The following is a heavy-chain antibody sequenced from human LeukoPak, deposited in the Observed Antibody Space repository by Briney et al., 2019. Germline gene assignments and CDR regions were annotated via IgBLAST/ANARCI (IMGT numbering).Heavy chain of an antibody. CDR3: ARDANPRYSSSWYQGY. J-gene: IGHJ4*02. Sequence: GGSLRLSCAASGFTVSSNYMSWVRQAPGKGLEWVSVIYSGGSTYYADSVKGRFTISRDNSKNTLYLQMNSLRAEDTAVYYCARDANPRYSSSWYQGYWGQGTLVTVSS. V-gene: IGHV3-53*01. CDR2: IYSGGST. D-gene: IGHD6-13*01. CDR1: GFTVSSNY.